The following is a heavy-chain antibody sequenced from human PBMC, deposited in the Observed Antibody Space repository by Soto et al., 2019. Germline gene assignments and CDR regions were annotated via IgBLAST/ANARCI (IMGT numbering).Heavy chain of an antibody. J-gene: IGHJ6*02. D-gene: IGHD6-19*01. CDR1: GFTFSSYA. CDR2: ISYEGSKK. V-gene: IGHV3-30-3*01. CDR3: ARDLQLQWLAPREYYYGMDV. Sequence: QVQLVESGGGVVQPGRSLRLSCAASGFTFSSYAMHWVRQAPGKGRGGGAVISYEGSKKYYADSVKGRFTISRDNSKNTLYLQMNSLRAEDTAVYYCARDLQLQWLAPREYYYGMDVWGQGTTVTVSS.